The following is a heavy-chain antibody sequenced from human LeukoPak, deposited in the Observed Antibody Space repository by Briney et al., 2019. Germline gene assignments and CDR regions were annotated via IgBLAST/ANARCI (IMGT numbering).Heavy chain of an antibody. V-gene: IGHV4-4*07. CDR3: ARVMPIAAAGSGGFDY. Sequence: SETLSLTCTVSGGSISSYYWSWIRQPAGKGLEWIGRIYTSGSTNYNPSLKSRVTMSVDTSKNQFSLKLSSVTAADTAVYYCARVMPIAAAGSGGFDYWGQGTLVTVSS. J-gene: IGHJ4*02. D-gene: IGHD6-13*01. CDR2: IYTSGST. CDR1: GGSISSYY.